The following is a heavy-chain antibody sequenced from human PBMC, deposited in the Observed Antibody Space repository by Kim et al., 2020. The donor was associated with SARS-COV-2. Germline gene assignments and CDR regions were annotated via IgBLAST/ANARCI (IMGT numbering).Heavy chain of an antibody. D-gene: IGHD6-13*01. CDR3: AKDRKAAADYYYYGMDV. V-gene: IGHV3-9*01. Sequence: VKGRFTISRDNAKNSLYLQMNSLRAEDTALYYCAKDRKAAADYYYYGMDVWGQGTTVTVSS. J-gene: IGHJ6*02.